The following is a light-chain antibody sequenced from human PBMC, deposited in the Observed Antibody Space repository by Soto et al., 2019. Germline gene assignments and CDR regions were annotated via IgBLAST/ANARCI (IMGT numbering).Light chain of an antibody. V-gene: IGLV2-14*01. Sequence: QSVLTQPASVSGSPGQSITISCTGTSSDVGGYNYVSWYQQHPGKAPKLMIYDVSNRPSGISNRFSGSKSGNTASLTISGLQAEDEAEYYCSSYRSSSTYVVFGGGTKLTVL. J-gene: IGLJ2*01. CDR1: SSDVGGYNY. CDR2: DVS. CDR3: SSYRSSSTYVV.